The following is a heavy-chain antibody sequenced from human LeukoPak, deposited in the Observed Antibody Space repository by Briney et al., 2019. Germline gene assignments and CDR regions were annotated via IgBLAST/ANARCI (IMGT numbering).Heavy chain of an antibody. CDR2: ISGSGGST. CDR3: AKPVLGTFGVVITLYYFDY. J-gene: IGHJ4*02. D-gene: IGHD3-3*01. CDR1: GFTFSSYS. V-gene: IGHV3-23*01. Sequence: GGSLRLSCAASGFTFSSYSMSWVRQAPGKGLEWVSAISGSGGSTYYADSLNGRFSTSRDNSKNTLYLQMNSLRAEDTAVYYCAKPVLGTFGVVITLYYFDYWGQGTQDTVSP.